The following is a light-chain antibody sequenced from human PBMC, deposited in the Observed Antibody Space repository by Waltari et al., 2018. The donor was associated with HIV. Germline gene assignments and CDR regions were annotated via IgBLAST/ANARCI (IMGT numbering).Light chain of an antibody. Sequence: AIRMTQSPSSFSASTGDRVTITCRASQGINSDLAWYQQKPRKAPELLIYAASTLQSGVPSRFSGSGSGTDFTLTSSCLQSEDFATYYCQQYYSYPVTFGQGTKVEIK. CDR1: QGINSD. V-gene: IGKV1-8*01. CDR2: AAS. J-gene: IGKJ1*01. CDR3: QQYYSYPVT.